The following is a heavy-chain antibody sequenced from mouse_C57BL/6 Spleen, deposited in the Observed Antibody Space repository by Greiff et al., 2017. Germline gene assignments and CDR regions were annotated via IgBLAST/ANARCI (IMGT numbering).Heavy chain of an antibody. CDR2: INPSTGGT. J-gene: IGHJ4*01. D-gene: IGHD2-4*01. CDR3: ARERIYYDYDGSY. CDR1: GYAFSSYY. Sequence: VQLQQSGAELVKPGASVKISCKASGYAFSSYYMNWVKQSPEKSLEWIGEINPSTGGTTYNQKFKAKATLTVDKSSSTAYMQLKSLTSEDSAVYYCARERIYYDYDGSYWGQGTSVTVSS. V-gene: IGHV1-42*01.